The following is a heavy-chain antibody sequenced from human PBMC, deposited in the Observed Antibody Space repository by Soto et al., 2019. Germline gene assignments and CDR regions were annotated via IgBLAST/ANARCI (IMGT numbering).Heavy chain of an antibody. CDR2: IYYSVST. Sequence: PSETLSLTCTVSGGSISNSDYYWGWIRQPPGKGLEWIGTIYYSVSTYYNPSHKSRVTISVDMSKNHFSLKLTSVTAADAAVYYCVRLRRDGYNQGFDYWGQGTLVTVSS. CDR1: GGSISNSDYY. CDR3: VRLRRDGYNQGFDY. J-gene: IGHJ4*02. V-gene: IGHV4-39*02. D-gene: IGHD5-12*01.